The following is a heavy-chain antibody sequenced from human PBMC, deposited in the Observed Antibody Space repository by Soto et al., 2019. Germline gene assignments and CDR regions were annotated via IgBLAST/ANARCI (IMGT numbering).Heavy chain of an antibody. V-gene: IGHV4-30-4*01. D-gene: IGHD2-21*01. CDR1: GGSISSGDYY. CDR2: IYYSGST. CDR3: ATARPYLLETSWFDT. J-gene: IGHJ5*02. Sequence: KPSETLSLTCTVSGGSISSGDYYWSWIRQPPGKGLEWIGYIYYSGSTYYNPSLKSRVSISIDTSKNQFSLKLSSVTAADTAVYYCATARPYLLETSWFDTWGQGTLVTVSS.